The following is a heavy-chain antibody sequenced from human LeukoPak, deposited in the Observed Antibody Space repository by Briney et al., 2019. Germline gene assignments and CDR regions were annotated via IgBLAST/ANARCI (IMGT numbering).Heavy chain of an antibody. D-gene: IGHD2/OR15-2a*01. CDR2: INGDGGIR. Sequence: GGSLRLSCAASGFTFSDYWMHWVRQVPGKGLMWVANINGDGGIRNYADSVRGRFTVSRDNARNSLYLQMTSLRVEDTAVYHCAPGGDSTSGQWGQGTLVTVSS. CDR3: APGGDSTSGQ. J-gene: IGHJ4*02. CDR1: GFTFSDYW. V-gene: IGHV3-74*01.